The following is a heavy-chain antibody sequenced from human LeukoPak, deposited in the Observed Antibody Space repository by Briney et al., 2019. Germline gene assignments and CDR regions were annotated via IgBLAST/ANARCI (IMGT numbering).Heavy chain of an antibody. J-gene: IGHJ4*02. CDR3: ARDCIGCHGFDH. V-gene: IGHV1-18*01. D-gene: IGHD2-15*01. Sequence: ASVKVSCKASGYTFTNHGISWVRQAPGQGLEWMGWVSAYADNTNYVQKVQGRVTMTTDTSTSTAYMELRSLRSDDTAVYYCARDCIGCHGFDHWGQGTLVTVSS. CDR1: GYTFTNHG. CDR2: VSAYADNT.